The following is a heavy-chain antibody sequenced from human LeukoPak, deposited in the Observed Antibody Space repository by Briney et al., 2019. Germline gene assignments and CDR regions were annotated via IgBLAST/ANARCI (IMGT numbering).Heavy chain of an antibody. J-gene: IGHJ3*02. CDR1: GFTFSSYE. D-gene: IGHD4/OR15-4a*01. Sequence: PGGSLRLSCAASGFTFSSYEMNWVRQAPGKGLEGVSYISSSGSTIYYADSVKGRFTISRDNAKNSLYLQMNSLRAEDTAVYYCARDYGLTIREKDAFEIWGEGTMVTVSS. V-gene: IGHV3-48*03. CDR2: ISSSGSTI. CDR3: ARDYGLTIREKDAFEI.